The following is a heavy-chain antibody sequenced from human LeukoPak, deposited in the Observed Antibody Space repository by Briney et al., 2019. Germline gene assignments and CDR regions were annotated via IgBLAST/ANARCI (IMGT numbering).Heavy chain of an antibody. CDR2: IYHSGST. D-gene: IGHD2-2*01. Sequence: SSETLSLTCTVSGGSISSSSYYWGWIRQPPGKGLEWIGSIYHSGSTYYNPSLKSRVTISVDTSKNQFSLKLSSVTAADTAVYYCARIIGQYCSSTSCPFDPWGQGTLVTVSS. V-gene: IGHV4-39*07. J-gene: IGHJ5*02. CDR3: ARIIGQYCSSTSCPFDP. CDR1: GGSISSSSYY.